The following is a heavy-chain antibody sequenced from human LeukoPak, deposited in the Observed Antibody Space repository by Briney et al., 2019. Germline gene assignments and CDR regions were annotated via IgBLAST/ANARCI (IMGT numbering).Heavy chain of an antibody. Sequence: SETLSLTCAVSGGSISSGDWWTWVRQPPGKGLEWIGEISHSGTTNYKPSLKSRVTISADTSKNQFYLKMTSVTAADTAVYYCARKAYGSGRDWFDPWGQGTLVTVSS. V-gene: IGHV4-4*02. CDR1: GGSISSGDW. J-gene: IGHJ5*02. CDR2: ISHSGTT. CDR3: ARKAYGSGRDWFDP. D-gene: IGHD3-10*01.